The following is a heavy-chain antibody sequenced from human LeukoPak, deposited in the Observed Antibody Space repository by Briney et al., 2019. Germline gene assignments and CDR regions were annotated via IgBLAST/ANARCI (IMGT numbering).Heavy chain of an antibody. J-gene: IGHJ4*02. D-gene: IGHD2-2*01. CDR1: GFTFSSYS. V-gene: IGHV3-21*01. Sequence: GGSLRLSCAVSGFTFSSYSMSWVRQAPGKGLEWVSSISSSSSYIYYADSVKGRFTISRDNAKNSLYLQMNSLRAEDTAVYYCARGSSSCFDYWGQGTLVTVSS. CDR2: ISSSSSYI. CDR3: ARGSSSCFDY.